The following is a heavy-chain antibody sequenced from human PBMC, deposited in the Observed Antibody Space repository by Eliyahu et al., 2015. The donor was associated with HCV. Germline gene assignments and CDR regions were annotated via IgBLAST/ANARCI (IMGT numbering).Heavy chain of an antibody. CDR3: VTGRPIIIRHGMDV. CDR2: ISEGGHDI. J-gene: IGHJ6*02. D-gene: IGHD1-14*01. Sequence: LEWVSSISEGGHDIYYAXXVXGRFTISRDNSRNTLYLQMXXLRAEDTAVYYCVTGRPIIIRHGMDVWGQGTTVTVS. V-gene: IGHV3-23*01.